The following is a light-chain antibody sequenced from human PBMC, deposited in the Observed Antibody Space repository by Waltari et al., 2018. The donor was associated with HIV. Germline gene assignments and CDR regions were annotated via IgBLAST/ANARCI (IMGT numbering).Light chain of an antibody. J-gene: IGKJ5*01. CDR1: QSVPNSY. CDR2: GPS. V-gene: IGKV3-20*01. CDR3: QQYGGSPIT. Sequence: ELVLTQSPGTLSLSPGERATLSCRASQSVPNSYLAWYQQRPGRAPRLLIYGPSTRATGIPDRFSGGGSGTDFTLTISRLEPEDFAVFYCQQYGGSPITFGQGTRLEIK.